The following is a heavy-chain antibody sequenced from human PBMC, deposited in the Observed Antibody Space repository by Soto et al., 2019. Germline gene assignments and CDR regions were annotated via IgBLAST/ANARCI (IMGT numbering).Heavy chain of an antibody. Sequence: QVQLQESGPGLVKPSETLSLTCTVSGGSVGSGSYYWSWIRQPPGKGLEWIGYIYYSGSTNYNPSLKSRVTISVDTSKNQFSLKLSSVTAADTAVYYCASNPGIAAAGTWGADWFDPWGQGTLVTVSS. CDR3: ASNPGIAAAGTWGADWFDP. CDR2: IYYSGST. CDR1: GGSVGSGSYY. V-gene: IGHV4-61*01. J-gene: IGHJ5*02. D-gene: IGHD6-13*01.